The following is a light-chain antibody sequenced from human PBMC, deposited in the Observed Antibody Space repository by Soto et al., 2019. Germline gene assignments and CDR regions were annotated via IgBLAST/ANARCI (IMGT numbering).Light chain of an antibody. CDR2: GNS. V-gene: IGLV1-40*01. CDR3: QSYDSSLSAF. J-gene: IGLJ2*01. Sequence: QSVLTKPPSVSGAPGQRVTISCTGSSSNIGAGYDVHWYQQLPGTAPKLLIYGNSNRPSGVPDRFSGSKSGTSASLAITGLQAEDEADYYCQSYDSSLSAFFGGGTQLTVL. CDR1: SSNIGAGYD.